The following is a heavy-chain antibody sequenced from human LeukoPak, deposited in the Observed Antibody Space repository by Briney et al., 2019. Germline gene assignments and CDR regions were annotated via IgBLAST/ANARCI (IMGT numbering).Heavy chain of an antibody. D-gene: IGHD2-15*01. J-gene: IGHJ5*02. CDR1: GCTLTELS. V-gene: IGHV1-24*01. CDR2: FDPEDGET. CDR3: CSLTYTFWFDP. Sequence: ASVKVSCKVSGCTLTELSMHWVRQAPGKGLEWMGGFDPEDGETIYAQKFQGRVTMTEDTSTDTAYMELSSLRSEDTAVYYCCSLTYTFWFDPWGQGTLVTVSS.